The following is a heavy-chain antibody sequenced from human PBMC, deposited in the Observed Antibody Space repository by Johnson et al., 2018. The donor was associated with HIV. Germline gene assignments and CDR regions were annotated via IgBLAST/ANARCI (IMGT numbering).Heavy chain of an antibody. D-gene: IGHD1-1*01. CDR3: AKGGVQFNDAFDI. CDR2: ISWSGGNL. CDR1: GFTFDDYG. Sequence: VQLVESGGGLVKPGGSLRLSCAASGFTFDDYGMSWVRQVPGKGLEWVSGISWSGGNLDYADTVKGRFTISRDNAKTSLYLQMNSLRADDTALYYCAKGGVQFNDAFDIWGRGTMVTVSS. V-gene: IGHV3-9*01. J-gene: IGHJ3*02.